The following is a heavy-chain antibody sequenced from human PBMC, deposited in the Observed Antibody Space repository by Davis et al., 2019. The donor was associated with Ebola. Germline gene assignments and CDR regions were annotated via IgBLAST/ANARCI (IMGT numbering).Heavy chain of an antibody. D-gene: IGHD2-21*01. V-gene: IGHV3-7*01. J-gene: IGHJ4*02. CDR2: INQFGNER. CDR3: ARERTSCGGDCLDY. Sequence: GESLKISCAASGFAFTGYWMGWVRQAPGTGLEWVANINQFGNERYYVDSVRGRFTISRDNAKNSLFLQMNSLRAEDTALYYCARERTSCGGDCLDYWGQGTLVTVSS. CDR1: GFAFTGYW.